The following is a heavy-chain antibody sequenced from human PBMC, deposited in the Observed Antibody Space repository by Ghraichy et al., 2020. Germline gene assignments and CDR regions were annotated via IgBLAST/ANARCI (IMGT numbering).Heavy chain of an antibody. CDR3: AKGINIYKRFDY. Sequence: GGSLRLSCAASGFTFSSYALTWVRRVPGKGLEWVSGISASGGSTLYADSVKGRFTVSRDNSKNTVYLQMNRLRVDDTAEYYCAKGINIYKRFDYWGQGSLVTVSS. V-gene: IGHV3-23*01. D-gene: IGHD3-3*02. J-gene: IGHJ4*02. CDR1: GFTFSSYA. CDR2: ISASGGST.